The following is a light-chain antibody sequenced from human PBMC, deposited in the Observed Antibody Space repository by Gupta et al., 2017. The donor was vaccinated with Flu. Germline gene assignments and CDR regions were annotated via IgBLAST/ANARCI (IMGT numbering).Light chain of an antibody. CDR3: TSYTTSSIWV. CDR2: EVS. CDR1: SSDVGGYKY. Sequence: QSALTQPASVSGAPGQSITISCPGTSSDVGGYKYVSWYQQHPGKAPKLMIYEVSNRPSGVSNRFSGSKSGNTASLTISGLLAEDEADYYCTSYTTSSIWVFGGGTKLTVL. V-gene: IGLV2-14*01. J-gene: IGLJ3*02.